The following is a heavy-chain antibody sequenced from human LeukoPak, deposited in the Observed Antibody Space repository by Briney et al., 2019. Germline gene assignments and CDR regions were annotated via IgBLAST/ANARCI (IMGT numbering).Heavy chain of an antibody. CDR1: GYSFTNYW. D-gene: IGHD1-14*01. CDR2: IYPGDSDT. Sequence: GVSLQISCKGSGYSFTNYWLRWVRPMPGKGLEWMGIIYPGDSDTRYSPSFQGQATISADKSISAAYLQGSSVKASDTAMYYCANGDNGNYWGQGTLVTVSS. V-gene: IGHV5-51*01. J-gene: IGHJ4*02. CDR3: ANGDNGNY.